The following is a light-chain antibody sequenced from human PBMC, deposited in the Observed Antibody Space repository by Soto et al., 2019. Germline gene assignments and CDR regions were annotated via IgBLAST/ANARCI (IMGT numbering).Light chain of an antibody. V-gene: IGKV1-5*03. CDR2: KAS. J-gene: IGKJ1*01. Sequence: DIQMTQSPSTLSASVGDRVTITCRASQSISSWLAWYQQKPGKAPKLLIYKASTLDSGVPSRFSGSGSEAEFTLTISSLQPDDVATYFCQQYNSYWTFSQGTKVEIK. CDR1: QSISSW. CDR3: QQYNSYWT.